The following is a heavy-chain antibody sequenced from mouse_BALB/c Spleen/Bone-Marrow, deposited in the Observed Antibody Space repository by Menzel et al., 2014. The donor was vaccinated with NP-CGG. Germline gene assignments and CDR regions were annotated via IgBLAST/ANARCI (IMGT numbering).Heavy chain of an antibody. Sequence: DVQLVEPGGGLVQPGGSMKLSCVASGFTFSNYWMNWVRQSPEKGLDWVAEIRLKSNNYATHYAESVKGRFTISRDDSKSSVYLQMNNLRAEDTGIYYCTTGFAYWGQGTLVTVSA. J-gene: IGHJ3*01. CDR3: TTGFAY. V-gene: IGHV6-6*02. CDR2: IRLKSNNYAT. CDR1: GFTFSNYW.